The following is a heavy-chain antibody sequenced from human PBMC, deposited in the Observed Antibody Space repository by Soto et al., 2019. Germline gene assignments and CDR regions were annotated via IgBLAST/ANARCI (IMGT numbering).Heavy chain of an antibody. V-gene: IGHV4-59*01. Sequence: SETLSLTCIVSGGSISSYLWSWSWIRQSPGKGLEWIGYIDNGGTTKYNPSLKRRLTMSIDTSKNQGWLNLCSVTAADTAVYYRARVSINVSRFYFDKRGRGTTFTVSS. J-gene: IGHJ4*02. CDR2: IDNGGTT. CDR1: GGSISSYLWS. CDR3: ARVSINVSRFYFDK. D-gene: IGHD2-21*01.